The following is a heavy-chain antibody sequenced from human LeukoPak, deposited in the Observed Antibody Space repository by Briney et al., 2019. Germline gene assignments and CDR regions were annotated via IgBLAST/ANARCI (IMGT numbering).Heavy chain of an antibody. CDR2: ISYEGSVK. V-gene: IGHV3-30-3*01. CDR3: AREGTGWFDP. J-gene: IGHJ5*02. CDR1: GFTFSSYA. D-gene: IGHD3-10*01. Sequence: GGSLRLSCAASGFTFSSYAMSWVRQAPGKGLEWVALISYEGSVKFYAPSVKGRFTFSRDNAKNSLYLQMNSLRAEDTAVYYCAREGTGWFDPWGQGTLVTVSS.